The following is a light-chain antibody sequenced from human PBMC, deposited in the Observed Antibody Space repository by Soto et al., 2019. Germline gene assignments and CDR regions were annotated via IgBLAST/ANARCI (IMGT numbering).Light chain of an antibody. Sequence: QSALTQPASVSGSPGQSITISCTGTSSDVGSHNYVSWYQQHPGKAPKLIIFEVNSRPSGVSNRFSGSKSGSAASMTISGLQAEDEADYYCSSYSSTSTPHVFGGGTKVTVL. CDR2: EVN. CDR1: SSDVGSHNY. CDR3: SSYSSTSTPHV. J-gene: IGLJ1*01. V-gene: IGLV2-14*01.